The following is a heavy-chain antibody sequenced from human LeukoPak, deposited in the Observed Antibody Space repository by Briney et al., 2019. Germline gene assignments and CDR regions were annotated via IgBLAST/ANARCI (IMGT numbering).Heavy chain of an antibody. J-gene: IGHJ4*02. CDR2: THYSGTT. CDR1: GDSVSSSTFY. Sequence: KPSETLSLTCTVSGDSVSSSTFYWGWIRQSPGKGLEWIGSTHYSGTTNYNPSLKSRVTIFVDTSNNRFSLKLSSVTAADTAVYYCARRGSTTGWSYDFWGQGTPVTVST. V-gene: IGHV4-39*01. D-gene: IGHD6-19*01. CDR3: ARRGSTTGWSYDF.